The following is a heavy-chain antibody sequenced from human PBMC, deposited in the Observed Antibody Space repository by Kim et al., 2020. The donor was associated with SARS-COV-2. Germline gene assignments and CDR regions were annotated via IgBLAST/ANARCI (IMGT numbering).Heavy chain of an antibody. CDR2: IKEDGSAK. J-gene: IGHJ1*01. CDR3: ARGSGFV. V-gene: IGHV3-7*03. CDR1: GVTFSTYW. Sequence: GGSLRLSCAASGVTFSTYWMSWVRQAPGKGPEWVATIKEDGSAKSYVDSVKGRFTISRDNAKSSLYLQMSSLRAEDTAVYYCARGSGFVWGQGSLVTVSS. D-gene: IGHD6-25*01.